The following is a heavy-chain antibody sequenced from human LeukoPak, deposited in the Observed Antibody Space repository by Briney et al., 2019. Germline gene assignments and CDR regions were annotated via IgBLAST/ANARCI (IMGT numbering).Heavy chain of an antibody. CDR2: ISYDGSNK. D-gene: IGHD6-13*01. Sequence: GRSLRLSCAASGFTFSSYAMHWVRQAPGKGLEWVAVISYDGSNKYYADSVKGRFTISRDNSKNTLYLQMNSLRAEDTAVYYCARVGGRYSSPTTRLYFDYWGQGTLVTVSS. J-gene: IGHJ4*02. V-gene: IGHV3-30*04. CDR3: ARVGGRYSSPTTRLYFDY. CDR1: GFTFSSYA.